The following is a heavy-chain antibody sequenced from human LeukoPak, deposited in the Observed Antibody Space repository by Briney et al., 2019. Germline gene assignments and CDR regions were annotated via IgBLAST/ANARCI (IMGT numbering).Heavy chain of an antibody. CDR2: IIPIFGTA. Sequence: SVKVSCKASGGTFSSYAISWVRQAPGQGLEWMGGIIPIFGTANYAQKFQGRVTITADESTSTAYMELSSLRSEDTAVYYCAAAVMANWNEGIGYYYMDVWGKGTTVTVSS. CDR3: AAAVMANWNEGIGYYYMDV. CDR1: GGTFSSYA. V-gene: IGHV1-69*13. J-gene: IGHJ6*03. D-gene: IGHD1-20*01.